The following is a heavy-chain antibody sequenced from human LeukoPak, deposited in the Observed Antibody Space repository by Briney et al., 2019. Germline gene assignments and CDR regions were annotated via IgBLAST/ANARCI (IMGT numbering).Heavy chain of an antibody. CDR3: ASYCSGGSCYAAFDI. D-gene: IGHD2-15*01. CDR1: GASFSGYY. V-gene: IGHV4-34*01. J-gene: IGHJ3*02. Sequence: SETLSLTCAVYGASFSGYYWSWIRQPPGKGPEWIGEINHSGSTNYNPSLKSRVTISVDTSKNQFSLKLSSVTAADTAAYYCASYCSGGSCYAAFDIWGQGTMVTVSS. CDR2: INHSGST.